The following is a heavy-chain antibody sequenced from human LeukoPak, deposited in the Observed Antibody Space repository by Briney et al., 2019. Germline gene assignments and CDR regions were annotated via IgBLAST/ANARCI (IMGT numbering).Heavy chain of an antibody. D-gene: IGHD1/OR15-1a*01. Sequence: PGVSLRLSCAASGVTFSTYSMNWGRQALGEGVEWVSPISISTSDIYYADSVMGRFTISRDNAKNLLNLKMNSLRAEDTAEYYGARFALNTPQVCWGEGTVVTVSS. CDR2: ISISTSDI. V-gene: IGHV3-21*01. CDR1: GVTFSTYS. J-gene: IGHJ4*02. CDR3: ARFALNTPQVC.